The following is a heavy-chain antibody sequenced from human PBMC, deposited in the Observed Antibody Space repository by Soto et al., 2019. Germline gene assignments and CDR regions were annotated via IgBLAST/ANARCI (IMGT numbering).Heavy chain of an antibody. V-gene: IGHV3-15*07. D-gene: IGHD3-22*01. CDR3: TTDFAGTPYYYDSSGYSGPDY. CDR1: GFTFSNAW. CDR2: IKSKTDGGKT. Sequence: GGSLRLSCAASGFTFSNAWMNWVRQAPGKGLEWVGRIKSKTDGGKTDYAAPVKGRFTISRDDSKNTLYLQMNSLKTEDTAVYYCTTDFAGTPYYYDSSGYSGPDYWGQGTLVTVSS. J-gene: IGHJ4*02.